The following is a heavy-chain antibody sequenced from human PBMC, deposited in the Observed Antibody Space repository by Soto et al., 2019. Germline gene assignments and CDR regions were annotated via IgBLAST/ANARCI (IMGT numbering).Heavy chain of an antibody. J-gene: IGHJ4*02. CDR1: GFTFSSYS. CDR2: ISSSSSYI. Sequence: GGSLRLSCAASGFTFSSYSMNWVRQAPGKGLEWVSSISSSSSYIYYADSVKSRFTISRDNAKNSLYLQMNSLRAEDTAVYYCITAEWLRPFDYWGQGTLVTVSS. CDR3: ITAEWLRPFDY. V-gene: IGHV3-21*01. D-gene: IGHD5-12*01.